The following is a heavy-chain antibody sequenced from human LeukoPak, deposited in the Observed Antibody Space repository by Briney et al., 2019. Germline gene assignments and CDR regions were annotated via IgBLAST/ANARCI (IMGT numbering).Heavy chain of an antibody. CDR3: ARDGLDAFDI. CDR1: GGSISSYY. J-gene: IGHJ3*02. Sequence: NPSETLSLTCTVSGGSISSYYWSWIRQPPGKGLEWIGYIYYSGSTTYNPSLKSRVTISVDTSKNQFSLKLSSVTAADTAVYYCARDGLDAFDIWGQGTMVTVSS. CDR2: IYYSGST. V-gene: IGHV4-59*01.